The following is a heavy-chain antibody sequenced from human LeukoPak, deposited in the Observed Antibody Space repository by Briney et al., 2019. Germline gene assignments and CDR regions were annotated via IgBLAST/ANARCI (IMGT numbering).Heavy chain of an antibody. D-gene: IGHD3-3*01. CDR3: ARDGNTYYDFWSGYHFDY. CDR2: IWYDGSNK. J-gene: IGHJ4*02. V-gene: IGHV3-33*01. CDR1: GFTFSSYG. Sequence: GGSLRLSCAASGFTFSSYGMHRVRQAPGKGLEWVAVIWYDGSNKYYADSVKGRFTISRDNSKNTLYLQMNSLRAEDTAVYYCARDGNTYYDFWSGYHFDYWGQGTLVTVSS.